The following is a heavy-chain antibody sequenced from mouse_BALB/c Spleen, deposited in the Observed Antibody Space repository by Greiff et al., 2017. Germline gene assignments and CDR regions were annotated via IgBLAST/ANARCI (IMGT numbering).Heavy chain of an antibody. D-gene: IGHD3-1*01. CDR2: IYPGDGDT. V-gene: IGHV1-82*01. J-gene: IGHJ2*01. Sequence: QVQLQQSGPELVKPGASVKISCKASGYAFSSSWMNWVKQRPGQGLEWIGRIYPGDGDTNYNGKFKGKATLTADKSSSTAYMQLSSLTSVDSAVYFCARWATPGYFDYWGQGTTLTVSS. CDR1: GYAFSSSW. CDR3: ARWATPGYFDY.